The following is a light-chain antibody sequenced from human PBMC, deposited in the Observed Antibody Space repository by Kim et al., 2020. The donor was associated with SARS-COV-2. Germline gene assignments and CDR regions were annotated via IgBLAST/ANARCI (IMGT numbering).Light chain of an antibody. V-gene: IGKV1-39*01. CDR3: QQYYYSPLT. CDR1: QRISNF. J-gene: IGKJ4*01. Sequence: DTQMTQSPSSLSASVGDRVTITCRASQRISNFLSWYQQKSGRAPKLLIYAASSLQSGVPSRFSGSGSGTDFTLTISSLQPEDFATYYCQQYYYSPLTFGVGTKVDIK. CDR2: AAS.